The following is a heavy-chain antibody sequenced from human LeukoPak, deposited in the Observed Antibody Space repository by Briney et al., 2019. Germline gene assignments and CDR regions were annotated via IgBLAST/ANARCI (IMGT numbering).Heavy chain of an antibody. J-gene: IGHJ4*02. D-gene: IGHD5-18*01. CDR2: IFQDGNDK. Sequence: GGSLRLSCAASKFTFSSYCMSWVRQAPGKGLEWVANIFQDGNDKYYVDSVKGRFTISRDNAKTSLYLQMNSLRAEDTAVYYCARDLSGVAGYTYGRGIDYWGQGTLVTVSS. CDR1: KFTFSSYC. V-gene: IGHV3-7*01. CDR3: ARDLSGVAGYTYGRGIDY.